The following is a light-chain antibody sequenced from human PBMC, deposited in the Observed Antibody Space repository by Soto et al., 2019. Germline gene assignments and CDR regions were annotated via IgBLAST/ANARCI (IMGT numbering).Light chain of an antibody. CDR3: QQYNKWPPTT. Sequence: EIVMTQSPATLSVSPGERATLSCRASHSVRDDLAWYQHRPGQSPRLLIFGASIRATGIPARFSGSGSGTEFTLTISSLQSEDFAVYYCQQYNKWPPTTFGQGTRLEIK. V-gene: IGKV3-15*01. CDR1: HSVRDD. J-gene: IGKJ5*01. CDR2: GAS.